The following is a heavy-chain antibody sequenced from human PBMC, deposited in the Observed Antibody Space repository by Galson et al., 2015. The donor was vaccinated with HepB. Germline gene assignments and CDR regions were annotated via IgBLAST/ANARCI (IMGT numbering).Heavy chain of an antibody. J-gene: IGHJ6*02. D-gene: IGHD6-13*01. CDR3: AKDLAAVTSTSTYGMDV. CDR2: ISYDGSHE. CDR1: GFTFSDYG. Sequence: SLRLSCAGSGFTFSDYGMHWVRQAPGKGLEWVSVISYDGSHEYYADSVKGRFTLSRDNSKNTIYLQMNSMRVEDTAVYFCAKDLAAVTSTSTYGMDVWGQGTTVTVSS. V-gene: IGHV3-30*18.